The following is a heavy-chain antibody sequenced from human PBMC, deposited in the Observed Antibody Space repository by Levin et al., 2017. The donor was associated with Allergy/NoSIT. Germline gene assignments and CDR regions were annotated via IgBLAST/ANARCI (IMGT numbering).Heavy chain of an antibody. CDR2: ISSSSSYI. J-gene: IGHJ4*02. D-gene: IGHD6-19*01. CDR1: GFTFSSYS. CDR3: ARVVAVAGTEPMLDY. Sequence: PGGSLRLSCAASGFTFSSYSMNWVRQAPGKGLEWVSSISSSSSYIYYADSVKGRFTISRDNAKNSLYLQMNSLRAEDTAVYYCARVVAVAGTEPMLDYWGQGTLVTVSS. V-gene: IGHV3-21*01.